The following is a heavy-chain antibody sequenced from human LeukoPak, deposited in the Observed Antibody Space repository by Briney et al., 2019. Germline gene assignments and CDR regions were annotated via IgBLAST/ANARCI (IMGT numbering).Heavy chain of an antibody. J-gene: IGHJ4*02. CDR2: ISGSGGST. D-gene: IGHD3-9*01. CDR1: GFTFSSYG. Sequence: GGSLRLSCAASGFTFSSYGMSWVRQAPGKGLEWVSAISGSGGSTYYADSVKGRFTISRHNSKNTLYLQMNSLRAEDTAVYYCAKDHPYYDILTGLLRKGGFDYWGQGTLVTVSS. CDR3: AKDHPYYDILTGLLRKGGFDY. V-gene: IGHV3-23*01.